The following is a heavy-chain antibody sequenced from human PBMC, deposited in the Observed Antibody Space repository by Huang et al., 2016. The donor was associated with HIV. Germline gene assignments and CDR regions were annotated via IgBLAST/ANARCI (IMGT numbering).Heavy chain of an antibody. V-gene: IGHV4-39*01. D-gene: IGHD6-19*01. Sequence: QLQLQESGPGLVKPSETLSLTCTVSGGSITSSTYYWGWIRQPPGKGLGWIGTIYYSGSTYSYPSLKSRVTISVDTSKNQFSLKPSSVTAADTAVYYCARLGGWRGYYYMDVWGKGATVTVSS. CDR1: GGSITSSTYY. CDR3: ARLGGWRGYYYMDV. CDR2: IYYSGST. J-gene: IGHJ6*03.